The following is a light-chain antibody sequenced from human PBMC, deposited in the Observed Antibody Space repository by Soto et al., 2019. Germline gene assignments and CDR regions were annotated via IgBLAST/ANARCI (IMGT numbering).Light chain of an antibody. CDR3: SSYAGSNSFV. Sequence: QAVLTQPPSASGSPGQSVTISCTGTSSDVGYYNYVSWYQQHPGKAPKLMIYEVSKRPSGVPDRFSGSKSGNTASLTVSGLQAEDEADYYCSSYAGSNSFVFGTGTKLTVL. CDR2: EVS. V-gene: IGLV2-8*01. CDR1: SSDVGYYNY. J-gene: IGLJ1*01.